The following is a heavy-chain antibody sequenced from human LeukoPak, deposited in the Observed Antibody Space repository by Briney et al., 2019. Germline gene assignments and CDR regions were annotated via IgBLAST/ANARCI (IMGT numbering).Heavy chain of an antibody. V-gene: IGHV3-66*01. J-gene: IGHJ4*02. CDR2: IYGADTI. CDR3: ARGARGAYFDY. D-gene: IGHD4/OR15-4a*01. Sequence: GGSLRLSCAASGFTISSSYMSWVRQVPGKGLEWVSCIYGADTIYYADFVKDRFTISRDSNRNILYLQMNSLRADDTAVHYCARGARGAYFDYWGQGTLVTVSS. CDR1: GFTISSSY.